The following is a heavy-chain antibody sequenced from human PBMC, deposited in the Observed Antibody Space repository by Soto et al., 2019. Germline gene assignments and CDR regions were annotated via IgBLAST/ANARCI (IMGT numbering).Heavy chain of an antibody. CDR2: ISSNSAYI. CDR1: GFTFRGFT. J-gene: IGHJ5*02. V-gene: IGHV3-21*01. Sequence: TGGALRLSCAASGFTFRGFTVNWVRPAPGKGLEWVSTISSNSAYIYHTDALRGRFTISRDNAKNSLHLQMNSLRAEDTAVYYCTRDASRDSSARGWFDPWGPGTLVTVSS. CDR3: TRDASRDSSARGWFDP. D-gene: IGHD6-13*01.